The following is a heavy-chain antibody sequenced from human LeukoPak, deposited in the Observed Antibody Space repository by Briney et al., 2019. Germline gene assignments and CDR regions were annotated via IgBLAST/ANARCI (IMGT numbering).Heavy chain of an antibody. CDR2: IIPIFGTA. CDR1: GGTFSSYA. J-gene: IGHJ5*02. D-gene: IGHD2-15*01. CDR3: ARGSGDCSGGSCRNWFDP. V-gene: IGHV1-69*13. Sequence: SVKVPCKASGGTFSSYAISWVRQAPGQGLEWMGGIIPIFGTANYAQKFQGRVTITADESTSTAYMELSSLRSEDTAVYYCARGSGDCSGGSCRNWFDPWGQGTLVTVSS.